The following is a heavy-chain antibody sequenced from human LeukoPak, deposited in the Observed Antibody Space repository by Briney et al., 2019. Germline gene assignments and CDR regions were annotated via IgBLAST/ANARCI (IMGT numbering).Heavy chain of an antibody. CDR3: ARDQYDSSGYYYY. D-gene: IGHD3-22*01. Sequence: SVKVSCKASGGTFSSYAISWVRQAPGQGLEWMGRIIPIFGTANYAQKFQGRVTITTDESTSAAYMELSSLRSEDTAVYYCARDQYDSSGYYYYWGQGTLVTVSS. CDR1: GGTFSSYA. J-gene: IGHJ4*02. CDR2: IIPIFGTA. V-gene: IGHV1-69*05.